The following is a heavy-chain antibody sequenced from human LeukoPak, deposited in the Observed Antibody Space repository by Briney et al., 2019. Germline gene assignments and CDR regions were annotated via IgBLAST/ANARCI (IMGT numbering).Heavy chain of an antibody. V-gene: IGHV4-34*01. D-gene: IGHD6-19*01. CDR3: ARGSGWYLY. Sequence: SETLSLTCAVYGGSFSGYYWTWIRQPPGKGLEWIGEINHRGSTDYNPSLKSRLTISVDTSQNQISLRLSSVTAADTAVYFCARGSGWYLYWGQGTLVTVSS. CDR1: GGSFSGYY. J-gene: IGHJ4*02. CDR2: INHRGST.